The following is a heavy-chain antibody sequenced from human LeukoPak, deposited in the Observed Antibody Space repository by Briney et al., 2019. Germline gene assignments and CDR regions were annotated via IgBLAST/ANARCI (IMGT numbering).Heavy chain of an antibody. Sequence: ASVKVSFKASGGTFSSYAISWVRQAPGQGLEWMGGIIPIFGTANYAQKFQGRVTITADESTSTAYMELSSLRSEDTAVYYCARNGDSSSWYHEFDPWGQGTLVTVSS. CDR2: IIPIFGTA. D-gene: IGHD6-13*01. J-gene: IGHJ5*02. V-gene: IGHV1-69*13. CDR1: GGTFSSYA. CDR3: ARNGDSSSWYHEFDP.